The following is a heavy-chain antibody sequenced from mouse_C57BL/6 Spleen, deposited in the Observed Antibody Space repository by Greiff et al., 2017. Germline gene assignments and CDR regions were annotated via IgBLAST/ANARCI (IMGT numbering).Heavy chain of an antibody. CDR2: IDPENGDT. Sequence: VQLQQSGAELVRPGASVKLSCTASGFNIKDDYMHWVKPRPEQGLEWIGWIDPENGDTEYASKFQGKATITADTSSNTAYLQRSSLTSEDTAVYYCTSTMITPFAYWGQGTLVTVSA. V-gene: IGHV14-4*01. J-gene: IGHJ3*01. CDR1: GFNIKDDY. CDR3: TSTMITPFAY. D-gene: IGHD2-4*01.